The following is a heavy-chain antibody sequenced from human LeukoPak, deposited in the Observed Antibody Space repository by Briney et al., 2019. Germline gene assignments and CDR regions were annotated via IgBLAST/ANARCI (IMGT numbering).Heavy chain of an antibody. D-gene: IGHD6-13*01. J-gene: IGHJ4*02. Sequence: SETLSLTCAVYGGSFSAYSYIWVRQPPGKGLEWIGEIVHTGSTNYNPSLKSRVTISVGTSKSQFSLKLSSVTAADTAVYYCARECPGAGRLGCWGQGTLVTVSS. CDR3: ARECPGAGRLGC. V-gene: IGHV4-34*12. CDR1: GGSFSAYS. CDR2: IVHTGST.